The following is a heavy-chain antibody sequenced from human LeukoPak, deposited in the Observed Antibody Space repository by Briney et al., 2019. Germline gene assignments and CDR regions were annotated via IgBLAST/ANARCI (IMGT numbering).Heavy chain of an antibody. CDR2: INPNSGGT. D-gene: IGHD6-13*01. J-gene: IGHJ4*02. CDR3: ARPSGYSSSWYPY. Sequence: GASVKVSCKASGYTFTGYYMHWVRQAPGQELEWMGWINPNSGGTNYAQKFQGRVTMTRDASISTAYMELSRLRSDNTAVYYCARPSGYSSSWYPYWGQGTLVTVSS. CDR1: GYTFTGYY. V-gene: IGHV1-2*02.